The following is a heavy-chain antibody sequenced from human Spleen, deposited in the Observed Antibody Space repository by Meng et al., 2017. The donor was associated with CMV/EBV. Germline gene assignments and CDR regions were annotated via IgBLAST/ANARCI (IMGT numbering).Heavy chain of an antibody. D-gene: IGHD3-22*01. Sequence: CKTSGYTFSSYAISWVRQAPGQGLEWMGGIIPIFGTANYAQKFQGRVTITTDESTSTAYMELSSLRSEDTAVYCCAEHYYDSSGYIYWGQGTLVTVSS. CDR3: AEHYYDSSGYIY. CDR2: IIPIFGTA. V-gene: IGHV1-69*05. J-gene: IGHJ4*02. CDR1: GYTFSSYA.